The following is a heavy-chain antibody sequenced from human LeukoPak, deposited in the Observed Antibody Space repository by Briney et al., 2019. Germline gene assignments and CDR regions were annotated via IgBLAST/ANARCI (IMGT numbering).Heavy chain of an antibody. D-gene: IGHD4-17*01. Sequence: GGSLRLSCAASGFTFSSYAMHWVRQAPGKGLEWVAVISYDGSNKYYADSVKGRFTISRDNSKNTLYLQMNSLRAEDTAVYYCARTTGFYGDYVPGDYGMDVWGQGTTVTVSS. CDR3: ARTTGFYGDYVPGDYGMDV. V-gene: IGHV3-30*04. J-gene: IGHJ6*02. CDR2: ISYDGSNK. CDR1: GFTFSSYA.